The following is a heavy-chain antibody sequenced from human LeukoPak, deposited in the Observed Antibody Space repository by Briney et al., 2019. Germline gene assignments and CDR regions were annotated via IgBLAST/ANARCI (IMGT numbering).Heavy chain of an antibody. CDR2: ITWNSGSI. D-gene: IGHD5-18*01. CDR1: GFTVSNNF. Sequence: GGSLRLSCAASGFTVSNNFMSWVRQAPGKGLEWVSGITWNSGSIDYADSVKGRFTISRDNAKNSLYLQMNSLKTEDTAVYFCAHRDTTMARVDYWGQGTLVTVSS. V-gene: IGHV3-20*04. CDR3: AHRDTTMARVDY. J-gene: IGHJ4*02.